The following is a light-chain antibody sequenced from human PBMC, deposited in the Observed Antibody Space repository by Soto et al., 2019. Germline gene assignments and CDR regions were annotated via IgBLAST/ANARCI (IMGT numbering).Light chain of an antibody. CDR3: TSYTSSDTLLYV. V-gene: IGLV2-14*01. CDR1: SSDVGGYNY. J-gene: IGLJ1*01. CDR2: EVS. Sequence: QSALTQPASVSGSPGQSITISCTGTSSDVGGYNYVSWYQQHPGKAPKLLIYEVSHRPSGVSNRFSGPKSGNTASLTISGLQAEDEADYYCTSYTSSDTLLYVFGTGTKVTV.